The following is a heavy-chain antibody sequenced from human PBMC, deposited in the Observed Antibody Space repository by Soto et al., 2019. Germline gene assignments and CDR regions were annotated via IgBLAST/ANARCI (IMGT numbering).Heavy chain of an antibody. CDR2: IYYSGST. V-gene: IGHV4-39*01. D-gene: IGHD1-26*01. CDR1: GGSISSNYYY. Sequence: SATLSLTSTVSGGSISSNYYYWGWIRQPPGKGLEWIGSIYYSGSTYYNPSLKSRVTISVDTSKNQFSLKLSSVTAADTAVYYCARPSGSYLYYFDYWGQGTLVTVSS. J-gene: IGHJ4*02. CDR3: ARPSGSYLYYFDY.